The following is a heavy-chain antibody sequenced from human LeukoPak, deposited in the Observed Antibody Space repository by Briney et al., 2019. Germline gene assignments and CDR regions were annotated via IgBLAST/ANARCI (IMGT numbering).Heavy chain of an antibody. J-gene: IGHJ4*02. CDR3: ARGRIAAAAAFDY. CDR2: ISSNGDST. CDR1: GFTFSTYA. Sequence: GGSLRLSCAASGFTFSTYAMHWVRPAPGKRLGNVSAISSNGDSTYYANSVKGRFTISRDNSKNTLYLQMGSLRAEDMAVYYCARGRIAAAAAFDYWGQGTLVTVSS. D-gene: IGHD6-13*01. V-gene: IGHV3-64*01.